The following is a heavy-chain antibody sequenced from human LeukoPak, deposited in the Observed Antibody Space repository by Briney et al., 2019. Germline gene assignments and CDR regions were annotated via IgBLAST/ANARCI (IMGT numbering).Heavy chain of an antibody. V-gene: IGHV4-59*08. Sequence: SETLSLTCTVSGGSISSYYWSWIRQPPGMGLEWIGYIYNSGSTNYNPSLKSRVFISLGTSKNQFSLKLSSVTAADTALYYCARRGYIDAFDIWGRGTMVTVSS. J-gene: IGHJ3*02. CDR2: IYNSGST. CDR1: GGSISSYY. D-gene: IGHD2-15*01. CDR3: ARRGYIDAFDI.